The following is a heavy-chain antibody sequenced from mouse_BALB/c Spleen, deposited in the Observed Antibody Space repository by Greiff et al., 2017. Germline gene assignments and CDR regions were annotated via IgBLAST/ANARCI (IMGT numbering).Heavy chain of an antibody. J-gene: IGHJ3*01. CDR2: ISDGGSYT. D-gene: IGHD2-3*01. V-gene: IGHV5-4*02. Sequence: EVQRVESGGGLVKPGGSLKLSCAASGFTFSDYYMYWVRQTPEKRLEWVATISDGGSYTYYPDSVKGRFTISRDNAKNNLYLQMSSLKSEDTAMYYCARDPHGYYGGGFAYWGQGTLVTVSA. CDR1: GFTFSDYY. CDR3: ARDPHGYYGGGFAY.